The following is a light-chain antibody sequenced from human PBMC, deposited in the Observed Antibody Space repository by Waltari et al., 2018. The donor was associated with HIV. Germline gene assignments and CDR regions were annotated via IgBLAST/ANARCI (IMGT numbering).Light chain of an antibody. CDR3: QQYNVYST. V-gene: IGKV1-5*03. CDR1: QSISTS. Sequence: DIQLTQAPSILSASVGDRVSVTCRPSQSISTSLAWYQVKAGKAPKLLIYKASSLNSGVPSRFSGRGSGTDFTLTISSLQSDDFATYYCQQYNVYSTFGQGTKVEIK. CDR2: KAS. J-gene: IGKJ1*01.